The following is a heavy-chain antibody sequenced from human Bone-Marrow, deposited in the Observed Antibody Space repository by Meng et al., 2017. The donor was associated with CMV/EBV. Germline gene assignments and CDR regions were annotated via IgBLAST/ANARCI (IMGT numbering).Heavy chain of an antibody. CDR2: TRNKANSYTT. CDR3: ARVSTSYHTPGMDV. V-gene: IGHV3-72*01. J-gene: IGHJ6*02. Sequence: GESLKISCAASGFTFSSYEMNWVRQAPGKGLEWVGRTRNKANSYTTEYAASVKGRFTISRDDSKNSLYLQMNSLKTEDTAVYYCARVSTSYHTPGMDVWGQGTTVTVSS. CDR1: GFTFSSYE. D-gene: IGHD2-2*02.